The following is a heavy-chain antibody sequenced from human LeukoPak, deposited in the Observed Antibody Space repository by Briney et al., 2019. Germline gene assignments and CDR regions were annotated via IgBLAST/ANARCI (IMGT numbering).Heavy chain of an antibody. CDR2: IRSKAYGGTT. J-gene: IGHJ4*02. CDR3: TRDLYDSSGWEFDY. Sequence: PGGSLRLSCTASGFTFGDYAMSWVRQAPGKGLEWVGFIRSKAYGGTTEYAASVKGRFTISRDDSKSIAYLQVNSLKTEDTAVYYCTRDLYDSSGWEFDYWGQGTLVTVSS. CDR1: GFTFGDYA. V-gene: IGHV3-49*04. D-gene: IGHD3-22*01.